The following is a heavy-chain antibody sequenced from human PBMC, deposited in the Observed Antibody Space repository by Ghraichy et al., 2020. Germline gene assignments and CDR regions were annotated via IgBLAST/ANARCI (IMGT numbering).Heavy chain of an antibody. V-gene: IGHV3-48*02. D-gene: IGHD4-23*01. J-gene: IGHJ6*02. CDR1: GFTLSAHS. CDR3: ARGSRVVRFFYYDGMDV. Sequence: LSLTCVGSGFTLSAHSMNWVRQSPGKGLEWVSYITSSSRTKSYADSVRGRFTISRDNSQNSLYLQMNSLRDEDTAVYYCARGSRVVRFFYYDGMDVWGQGTTVTVSS. CDR2: ITSSSRTK.